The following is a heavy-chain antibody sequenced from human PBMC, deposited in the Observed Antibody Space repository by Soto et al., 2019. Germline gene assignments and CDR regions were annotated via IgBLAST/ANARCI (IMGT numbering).Heavy chain of an antibody. D-gene: IGHD3-3*01. CDR1: GGSISSGDYY. J-gene: IGHJ6*02. Sequence: SETLSLTCTVSGGSISSGDYYWSWIRQPPGKGLEWIGYIYYSGSTYYNPSLKSRVTISVGTSKNQFSLKLSSVTAADTAVYYCAMSGYYTVRGKNYYYGMDVWGQGTTVTVSS. CDR3: AMSGYYTVRGKNYYYGMDV. CDR2: IYYSGST. V-gene: IGHV4-30-4*01.